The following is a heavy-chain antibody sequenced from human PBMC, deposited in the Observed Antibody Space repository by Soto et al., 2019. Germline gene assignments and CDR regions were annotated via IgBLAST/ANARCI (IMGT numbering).Heavy chain of an antibody. CDR2: ISYDGSNK. J-gene: IGHJ6*02. CDR1: GFTFSSYG. CDR3: AKGMRDGYSPVDYYYYYGMDV. V-gene: IGHV3-30*18. Sequence: GGSLRLSCAASGFTFSSYGMHWVRQAPGKGLEWVAVISYDGSNKYYADSVKGRFTISRDNSKNTLYLQMNSLRAEDTAVYYCAKGMRDGYSPVDYYYYYGMDVWGQGTTVTVSS. D-gene: IGHD4-4*01.